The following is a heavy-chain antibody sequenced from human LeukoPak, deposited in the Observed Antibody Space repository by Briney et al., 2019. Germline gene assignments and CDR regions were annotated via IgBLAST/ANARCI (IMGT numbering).Heavy chain of an antibody. CDR1: GGSFSGYY. V-gene: IGHV4-34*01. J-gene: IGHJ4*02. CDR2: INHSGST. D-gene: IGHD3-3*01. CDR3: VRGRYYDFWSGYYLFDY. Sequence: SETLSLTCAVYGGSFSGYYWSWIRQPPGKGLEWIGEINHSGSTNYNPSLKSRVTISVDTSKNQFSLKLSSVTAADTAVYYCVRGRYYDFWSGYYLFDYWGQGTLVTVSS.